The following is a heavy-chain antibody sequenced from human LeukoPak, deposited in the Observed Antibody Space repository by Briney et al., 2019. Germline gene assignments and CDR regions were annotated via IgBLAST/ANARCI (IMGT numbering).Heavy chain of an antibody. J-gene: IGHJ4*02. V-gene: IGHV4-4*07. CDR3: ARDSGLVGATPFDY. CDR1: GGSISSYY. D-gene: IGHD1-26*01. Sequence: SETLSLTCTVSGGSISSYYWSWIRQPAGKGLEWIGRIYTSGSTNYNPSLKSRVTMSVDTSKNQFSLKLSSVTAADTAVYYCARDSGLVGATPFDYWGQGTLVTVSS. CDR2: IYTSGST.